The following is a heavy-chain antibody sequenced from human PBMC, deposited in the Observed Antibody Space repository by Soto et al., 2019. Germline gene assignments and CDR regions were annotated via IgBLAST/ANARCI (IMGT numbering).Heavy chain of an antibody. V-gene: IGHV2-5*02. Sequence: QITLKESGPTLVKPTQTLTLTCTFSGFSLNTSGVGVGWIRQPPGKALECLALIYWDDDKRYSPSLKTRLTITKDTSNNQLVLTMTNMDPVDTATYYCARDYGDTPHSYFGFDVWGQGTTVTVSS. J-gene: IGHJ6*02. D-gene: IGHD4-17*01. CDR3: ARDYGDTPHSYFGFDV. CDR1: GFSLNTSGVG. CDR2: IYWDDDK.